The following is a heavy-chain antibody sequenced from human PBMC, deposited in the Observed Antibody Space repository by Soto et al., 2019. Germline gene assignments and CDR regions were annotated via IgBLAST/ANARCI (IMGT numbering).Heavy chain of an antibody. CDR3: ARMNYYDTSGYPFDY. CDR2: IYFRGTT. Sequence: PSETLSLTCTCSGRSISSYYWSWIRQPPGKGLEWIGYIYFRGTTNYNPSLKSRVTMSADTSKNQFSLKLNSVTAADTAVYYCARMNYYDTSGYPFDYWGQGMMVTVSS. J-gene: IGHJ4*02. V-gene: IGHV4-59*01. CDR1: GRSISSYY. D-gene: IGHD3-22*01.